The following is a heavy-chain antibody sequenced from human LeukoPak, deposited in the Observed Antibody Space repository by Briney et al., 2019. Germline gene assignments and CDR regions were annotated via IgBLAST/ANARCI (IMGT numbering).Heavy chain of an antibody. J-gene: IGHJ4*02. CDR2: IYHSGTP. CDR3: ANRGYSYGCDY. CDR1: GGALSSGGYY. Sequence: SQTLSLTCTVSGGALSSGGYYWTWIRQPPGKGLEWIGNIYHSGTPYYNPSLKSRVTLSVDRSKNQFSLKMTSVTAADTAVYYCANRGYSYGCDYWGQGTLVTVSS. V-gene: IGHV4-30-2*01. D-gene: IGHD5-18*01.